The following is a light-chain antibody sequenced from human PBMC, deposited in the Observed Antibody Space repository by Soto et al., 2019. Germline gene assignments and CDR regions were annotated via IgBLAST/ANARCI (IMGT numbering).Light chain of an antibody. CDR1: SRDVGSYNL. J-gene: IGLJ2*01. V-gene: IGLV2-23*01. Sequence: QSALTQPASVSGSPGQSITISCTGTSRDVGSYNLVSWYQQHPGKAPKLMIYEGSKRPSGVSNRFSGSKSGNTASLTISGLQAKDEADYYCCSYAGSSTVFGGGTKLTVL. CDR2: EGS. CDR3: CSYAGSSTV.